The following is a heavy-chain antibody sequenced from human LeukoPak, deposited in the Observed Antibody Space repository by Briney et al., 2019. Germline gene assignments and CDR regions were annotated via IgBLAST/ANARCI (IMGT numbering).Heavy chain of an antibody. CDR2: INHSGST. CDR3: ARLRYYYGSGSYLNYYYGMDV. V-gene: IGHV4-34*01. J-gene: IGHJ6*04. Sequence: SETLSLTCAVYGGYFSGYYWSWIRQPPGKGLEWIGEINHSGSTNYNPSLKSRVTISVDTSKNQFSLKLSSVTAADTAVYYCARLRYYYGSGSYLNYYYGMDVWGKGTTVTVSS. CDR1: GGYFSGYY. D-gene: IGHD3-10*01.